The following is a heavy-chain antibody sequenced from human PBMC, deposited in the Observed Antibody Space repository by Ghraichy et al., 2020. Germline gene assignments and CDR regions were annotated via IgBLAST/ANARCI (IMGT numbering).Heavy chain of an antibody. CDR3: VRWWSGYFLEKQDPFDI. CDR1: GFSLSTSGVG. CDR2: IYWDNDK. D-gene: IGHD3-3*01. V-gene: IGHV2-5*02. Sequence: SGPTLVKPTQTVTLTCTFSGFSLSTSGVGVGWIRQTPGKALEWLALIYWDNDKRYSPFLKTRLTITKDTSENQVLLTMTNMVPVDTATYYCVRWWSGYFLEKQDPFDIWGQGTMVTVSS. J-gene: IGHJ3*02.